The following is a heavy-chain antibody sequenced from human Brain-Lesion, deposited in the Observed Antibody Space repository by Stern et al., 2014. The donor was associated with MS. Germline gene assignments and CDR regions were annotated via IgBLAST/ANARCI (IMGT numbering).Heavy chain of an antibody. Sequence: VQLVESGPGLVKPSGTLSLTCAVSGGSISSSNWWSWVRQSPGKGLEWIGESDHSGSTIYKPSLKSRVTVSVYKSKNLSSLTLGSVPAADTAVYFCARFPASRPHVFDSWGQGTLVTVSS. CDR1: GGSISSSNW. CDR2: SDHSGST. D-gene: IGHD6-13*01. V-gene: IGHV4-4*02. CDR3: ARFPASRPHVFDS. J-gene: IGHJ4*02.